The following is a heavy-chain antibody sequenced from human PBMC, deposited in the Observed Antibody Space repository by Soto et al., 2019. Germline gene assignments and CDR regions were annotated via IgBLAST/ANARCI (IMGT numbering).Heavy chain of an antibody. CDR2: VYHSGST. CDR1: GGSINSNNW. Sequence: QVQVQESGPGLVKPSGTLSLTCAVSGGSINSNNWWSWVRQPPGKGLEWIGEVYHSGSTNYNPALKSRVARCRDQSKNLFSLTVSSVTAADTAVYYCAFPASNDFDYWGQGSLVTVSS. V-gene: IGHV4-4*02. CDR3: AFPASNDFDY. D-gene: IGHD4-4*01. J-gene: IGHJ4*02.